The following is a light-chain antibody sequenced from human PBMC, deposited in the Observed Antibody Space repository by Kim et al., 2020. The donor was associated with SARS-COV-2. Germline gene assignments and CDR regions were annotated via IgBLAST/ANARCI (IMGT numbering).Light chain of an antibody. V-gene: IGLV2-14*04. CDR2: DVN. CDR1: SSDVGGYKY. CDR3: TSYTSTSTYV. Sequence: GQSITISCTGTSSDVGGYKYVSWYQQHPGKAPKVIIYDVNKWPSGVSNRFSGSKSGNTASLIISGLQAEDEADYYCTSYTSTSTYVFGTGTKVTVL. J-gene: IGLJ1*01.